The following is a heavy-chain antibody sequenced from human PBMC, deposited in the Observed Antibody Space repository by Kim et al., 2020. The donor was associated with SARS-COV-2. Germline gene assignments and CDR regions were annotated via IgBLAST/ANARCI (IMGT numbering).Heavy chain of an antibody. V-gene: IGHV5-51*01. CDR1: GYSFTSYW. J-gene: IGHJ3*02. CDR2: IYPGDSDT. Sequence: GESLKISCKGSGYSFTSYWIGWVRQMPGKGLEWMGIIYPGDSDTRYSTSFQGQVTISADKSISTAYLQWSSLKASDTAMYYCARFRPDVVLLWGATGDAFDIWGQGTMVTVSS. D-gene: IGHD3-10*01. CDR3: ARFRPDVVLLWGATGDAFDI.